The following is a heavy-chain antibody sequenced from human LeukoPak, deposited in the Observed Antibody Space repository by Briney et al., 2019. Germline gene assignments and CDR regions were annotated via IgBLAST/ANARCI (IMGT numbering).Heavy chain of an antibody. J-gene: IGHJ6*03. CDR3: GRAPLVGYSSYYYMDV. D-gene: IGHD2-15*01. CDR2: ISNSGST. V-gene: IGHV4-59*11. Sequence: KPSETLSLTCTVSGGSISSHYWTWIRQSPVKGLEWIGDISNSGSTSYNPSLKSRVTISIDTSKNQFSLKLSSVTAADTALYYWGRAPLVGYSSYYYMDVWGKGTTVPVSS. CDR1: GGSISSHY.